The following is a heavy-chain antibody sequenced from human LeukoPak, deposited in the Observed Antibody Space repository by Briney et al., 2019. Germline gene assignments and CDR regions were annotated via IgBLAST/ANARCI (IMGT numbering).Heavy chain of an antibody. J-gene: IGHJ3*02. D-gene: IGHD1-20*01. CDR2: ISGSGVST. CDR3: ARDVSITGTYHDAFDI. Sequence: GGSLRLSCAASGFTFSNYAMSWVRQAPGKGLEWVSGISGSGVSTFYADSVKGRFTISRDNSKNSLYLQMNSLRAEDTALYHCARDVSITGTYHDAFDIWGQGTMVTVSS. CDR1: GFTFSNYA. V-gene: IGHV3-23*01.